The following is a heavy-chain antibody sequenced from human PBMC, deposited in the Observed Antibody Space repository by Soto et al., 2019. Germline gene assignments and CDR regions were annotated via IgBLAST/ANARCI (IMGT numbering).Heavy chain of an antibody. CDR3: AREQQQLPYFDY. V-gene: IGHV4-59*01. J-gene: IGHJ4*02. D-gene: IGHD6-13*01. CDR1: GGSISSYY. CDR2: IYYSGST. Sequence: SETLSLTCTVSGGSISSYYWSWIRQPPGKGLEWIGYIYYSGSTNYNPSLKSRVTISVDTSKNQFSLKLSSVTAADTAVYYCAREQQQLPYFDYWGQGTLVTVSS.